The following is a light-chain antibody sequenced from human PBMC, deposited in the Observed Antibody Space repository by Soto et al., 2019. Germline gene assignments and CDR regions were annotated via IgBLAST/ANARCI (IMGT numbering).Light chain of an antibody. CDR2: GNS. CDR3: QSYDSSLSGVV. J-gene: IGLJ2*01. CDR1: SSNIGAGYD. V-gene: IGLV1-40*01. Sequence: QPVLTQPPSVSGAPGQRVTISCTGSSSNIGAGYDVHWYQQLPGTAPRLLIYGNSNRPSGVPDRFSGSKSGTSASLAITGLLAEDEADYYCQSYDSSLSGVVFGRGTKLIVL.